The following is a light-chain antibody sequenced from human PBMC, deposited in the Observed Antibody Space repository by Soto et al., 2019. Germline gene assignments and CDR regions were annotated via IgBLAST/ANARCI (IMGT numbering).Light chain of an antibody. CDR2: EAS. CDR1: QTVSSS. Sequence: EIVLTQSPATLSLSPGERATLSCRASQTVSSSLAWYQQKPGQAPRLLIYEASNRATGIPARFSGSGSGADFTLTISSLEPEDFALYYCQQRGNWPPYTFGQGTKLELK. V-gene: IGKV3-11*01. J-gene: IGKJ2*01. CDR3: QQRGNWPPYT.